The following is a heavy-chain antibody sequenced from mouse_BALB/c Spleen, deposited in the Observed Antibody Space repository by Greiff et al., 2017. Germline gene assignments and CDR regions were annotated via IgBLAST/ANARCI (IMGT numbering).Heavy chain of an antibody. CDR3: ARDNYGSSYRYFDV. CDR1: GFTFTDYY. V-gene: IGHV7-3*02. D-gene: IGHD1-1*01. Sequence: DVMLVESGGGLVQPGGSLRLSCATSGFTFTDYYMSWVRQPPGKALEWLGFIRNKANGYTTEYSASVKGRFTISRDNSQSILYLQMNTLRAEDSATYYCARDNYGSSYRYFDVWGAGTTVTVSS. CDR2: IRNKANGYTT. J-gene: IGHJ1*01.